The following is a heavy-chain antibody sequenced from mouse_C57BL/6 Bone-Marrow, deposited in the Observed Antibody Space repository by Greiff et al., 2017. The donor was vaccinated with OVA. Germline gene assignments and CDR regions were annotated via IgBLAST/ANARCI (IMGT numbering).Heavy chain of an antibody. V-gene: IGHV5-17*01. CDR1: GFTFSDYG. J-gene: IGHJ4*01. CDR3: ARLYDIVTNYYAMDY. Sequence: EVKLVESGGGLVKPGGSLKLSCAASGFTFSDYGMHWVRQAPEKGLEWVAYISSGSSTIYYADTVKGRFTISRDNAKNTLFLQMTSLRSEDTAMYYCARLYDIVTNYYAMDYWGQGTSVTVSS. D-gene: IGHD2-5*01. CDR2: ISSGSSTI.